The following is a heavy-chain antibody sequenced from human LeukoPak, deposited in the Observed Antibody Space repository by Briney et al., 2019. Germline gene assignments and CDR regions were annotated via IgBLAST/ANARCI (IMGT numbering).Heavy chain of an antibody. V-gene: IGHV1-18*01. D-gene: IGHD1-7*01. CDR2: ISAYNGNT. Sequence: ASVKVSCKASGYTFTSYGISWVRQAPGQGLEWMGWISAYNGNTNYAQKLQGRVTMTTDTSTSTAYMELGSLRSDDTAVYYCARESMDWNYLSAFDIWGQGTMVTVSS. CDR3: ARESMDWNYLSAFDI. J-gene: IGHJ3*02. CDR1: GYTFTSYG.